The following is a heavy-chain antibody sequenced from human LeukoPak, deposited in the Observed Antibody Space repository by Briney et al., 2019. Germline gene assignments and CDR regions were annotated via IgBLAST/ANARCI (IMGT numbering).Heavy chain of an antibody. Sequence: KPSETLSLTCTVSGGSISSYYWSWIRQPSGKGLEWIGYIYYSGSTNYNPSLKSRVTISVDTSKNQFSLKLSSVTAADTAVYYCARAHYGSGSYNWFDPWGQGTLVTVSS. CDR1: GGSISSYY. CDR3: ARAHYGSGSYNWFDP. J-gene: IGHJ5*02. D-gene: IGHD3-10*01. V-gene: IGHV4-59*01. CDR2: IYYSGST.